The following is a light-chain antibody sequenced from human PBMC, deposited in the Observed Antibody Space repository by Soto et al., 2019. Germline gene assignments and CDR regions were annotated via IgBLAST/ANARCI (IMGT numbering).Light chain of an antibody. Sequence: QSALTQPASVSGSPGQSITISCTGTSSDVGTYNYVSWYQQHPGKAPKLIIYDVSNRPSGVSNRFSGSKSGNMASLTISGLQADDEADYYCSSFTSSTLDVFGTGTQLTVL. V-gene: IGLV2-14*01. CDR2: DVS. J-gene: IGLJ1*01. CDR1: SSDVGTYNY. CDR3: SSFTSSTLDV.